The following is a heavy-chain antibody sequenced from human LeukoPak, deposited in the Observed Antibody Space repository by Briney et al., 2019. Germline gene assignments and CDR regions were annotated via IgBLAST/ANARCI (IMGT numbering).Heavy chain of an antibody. CDR3: TTRGGSFSIFDY. V-gene: IGHV3-15*01. D-gene: IGHD1-26*01. Sequence: KPGRSLRLSCAASGFTFSDAWMSWVRQAPGKGLEWVGRIKSKTDGGTTDYAAPVKGRFTISRDDSKNTLYLQMNSLKTEDTAVYYCTTRGGSFSIFDYWGQGTLVTVSS. CDR1: GFTFSDAW. J-gene: IGHJ4*02. CDR2: IKSKTDGGTT.